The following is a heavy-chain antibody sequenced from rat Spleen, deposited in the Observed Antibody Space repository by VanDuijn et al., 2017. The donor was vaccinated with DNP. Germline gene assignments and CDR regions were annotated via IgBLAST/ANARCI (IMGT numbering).Heavy chain of an antibody. CDR3: TSDSLNSSSFVY. J-gene: IGHJ3*01. V-gene: IGHV2-63*01. CDR1: GFSLTTYS. Sequence: QVQLKESGPGLVQPSETLSLTCTVSGFSLTTYSVSWVRQPSGKGPEWMGKMWYDGDTAYNSALKSRLIISRDTSKSQVFLKMNSLQTDDTGTYYCTSDSLNSSSFVYWGQGSLVTVSS. D-gene: IGHD1-2*01. CDR2: MWYDGDT.